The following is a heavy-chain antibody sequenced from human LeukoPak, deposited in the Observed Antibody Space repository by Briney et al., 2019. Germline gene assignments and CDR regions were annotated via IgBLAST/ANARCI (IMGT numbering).Heavy chain of an antibody. CDR1: GGSISSGDYY. V-gene: IGHV4-30-4*01. D-gene: IGHD2-2*01. J-gene: IGHJ6*02. Sequence: SQTLSLTCTVSGGSISSGDYYWSWIRQPPGKGLEWIGYIYYSGSTYYNTSLKSRVTISVDTSKNQFSLKLSSVTAADTAVYYCARHRYCSSTSCYYYYYYGMDVWGQGTTVTVSS. CDR3: ARHRYCSSTSCYYYYYYGMDV. CDR2: IYYSGST.